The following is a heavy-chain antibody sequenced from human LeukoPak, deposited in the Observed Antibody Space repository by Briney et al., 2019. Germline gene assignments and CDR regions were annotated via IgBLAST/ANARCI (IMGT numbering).Heavy chain of an antibody. CDR3: TGTYYYDSSGYQT. D-gene: IGHD3-22*01. CDR2: IRSKANSYAT. CDR1: GFTFSGSA. V-gene: IGHV3-73*01. J-gene: IGHJ4*02. Sequence: GGSLRLSCAASGFTFSGSAMHWVRQASGKGLEWVGRIRSKANSYATAYAASVKGRFTIYRDDSKNTAYLQMNSLKTEDTAVYYCTGTYYYDSSGYQTWGQGTLVTVSS.